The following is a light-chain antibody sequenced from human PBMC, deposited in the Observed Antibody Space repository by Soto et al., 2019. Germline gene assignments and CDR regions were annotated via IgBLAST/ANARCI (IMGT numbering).Light chain of an antibody. J-gene: IGLJ2*01. Sequence: QSALTQPASVSGSPGQSITISWTGTSSDVGGYNYVSWYQQHPGKAPKLMIYEVSNRPSGVSNRFSGSKSGNTASLTISGLQAEDEADYYCSSYTSSSTLVFGGGTQLTGL. CDR3: SSYTSSSTLV. CDR1: SSDVGGYNY. V-gene: IGLV2-14*01. CDR2: EVS.